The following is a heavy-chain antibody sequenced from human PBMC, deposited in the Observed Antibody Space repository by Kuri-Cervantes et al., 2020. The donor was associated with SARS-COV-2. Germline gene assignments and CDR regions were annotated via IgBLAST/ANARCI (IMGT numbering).Heavy chain of an antibody. CDR3: ANNWDSSSWHENYYYYMDV. CDR2: ISSSGSTI. J-gene: IGHJ6*03. Sequence: LSLTCAVYGGSFSGYYWSWIRQAPGKGPEWVSYISSSGSTIYYADSVKGRFTISRDNSKNTLYLQMNSLRAEDTAVYYCANNWDSSSWHENYYYYMDVWGKGTTVTVSS. V-gene: IGHV3-11*04. D-gene: IGHD6-13*01. CDR1: GGSFSGYY.